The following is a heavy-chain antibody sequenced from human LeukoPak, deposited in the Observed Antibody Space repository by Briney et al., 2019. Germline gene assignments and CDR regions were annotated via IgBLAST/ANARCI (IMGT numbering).Heavy chain of an antibody. CDR3: ARRLGYSSSWYEED. CDR1: GFTFSSYS. Sequence: PGGSLRLSCAASGFTFSSYSMNWVRQAPGKGLEWVSSISSSSSYTYYADSVKGRFTISRDNAKNSLYLQMNSLRAEDTAVYYCARRLGYSSSWYEEDWGQGTLVTVSS. CDR2: ISSSSSYT. J-gene: IGHJ4*02. D-gene: IGHD6-13*01. V-gene: IGHV3-21*04.